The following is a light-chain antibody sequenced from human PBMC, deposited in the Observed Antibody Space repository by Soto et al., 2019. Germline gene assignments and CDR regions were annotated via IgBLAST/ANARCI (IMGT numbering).Light chain of an antibody. J-gene: IGLJ2*01. Sequence: QSALTQPASVSGSPGQSITISCTGTSSDVGSYNLVSWYQQYPGKAPKLMIYEGSKRPSGVSNRFSGSKSGNTASLTISGLQAEDEADYYCCSYAGRVFGGGTKLTVL. CDR3: CSYAGRV. CDR1: SSDVGSYNL. CDR2: EGS. V-gene: IGLV2-23*01.